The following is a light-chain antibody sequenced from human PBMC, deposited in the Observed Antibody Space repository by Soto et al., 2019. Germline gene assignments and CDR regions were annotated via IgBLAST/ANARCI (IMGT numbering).Light chain of an antibody. V-gene: IGKV3-20*01. J-gene: IGKJ5*01. CDR1: QSVSSN. CDR3: QQYGSSPLT. Sequence: EIVWTQSPATMSLSPGERATLSCRASQSVSSNLAWYQQKPGQAPRLLIYGASSRATGIPDRFSGSGSGTDFTLTISRLEPEDFAVYYCQQYGSSPLTFGQGTRLEI. CDR2: GAS.